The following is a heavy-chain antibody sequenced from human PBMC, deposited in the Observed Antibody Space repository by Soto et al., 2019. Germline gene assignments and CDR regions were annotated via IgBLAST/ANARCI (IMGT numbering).Heavy chain of an antibody. CDR2: IIGSGGST. CDR3: AKRTVGSDFDL. V-gene: IGHV3-23*01. J-gene: IGHJ2*01. D-gene: IGHD4-17*01. CDR1: GFTFSSYA. Sequence: EVQLLESGGGLVQPGGSLRLSCAASGFTFSSYAMNWVRQAQGKGLEWVSVIIGSGGSTYYSDAVKGRFTISRDNSKNTLDLQMKSLRAEDTAVYCCAKRTVGSDFDLWGRGILVTVSS.